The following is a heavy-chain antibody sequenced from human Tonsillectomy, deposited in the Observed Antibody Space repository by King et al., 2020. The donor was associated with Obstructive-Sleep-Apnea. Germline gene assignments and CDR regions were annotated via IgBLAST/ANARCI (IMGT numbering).Heavy chain of an antibody. CDR1: RFTFSSYA. J-gene: IGHJ4*02. D-gene: IGHD3-10*01. Sequence: HVQLVESGGGVVQPGRSPRLSCAASRFTFSSYAMHWVRQAPGKWLEWGAVISYDGSNKYYADSVKGRFTISRDNSKNTLYLQMNSLRAEDTAAYYCARDREYNFDYWGQGTLVTVSS. CDR2: ISYDGSNK. CDR3: ARDREYNFDY. V-gene: IGHV3-30-3*01.